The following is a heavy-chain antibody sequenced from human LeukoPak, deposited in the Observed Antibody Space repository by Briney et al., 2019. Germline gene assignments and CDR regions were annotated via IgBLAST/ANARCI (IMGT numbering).Heavy chain of an antibody. CDR2: ISHSGST. D-gene: IGHD6-19*01. CDR3: ARGRKQWLAFYYFDY. J-gene: IGHJ4*02. Sequence: SETLSLTCAVYGGSFSGYYWSWIRQPPGKGLEWIGEISHSGSTNYNPSLKSRVTISVDTSKNQFSLKLSSVTAADTAVYYCARGRKQWLAFYYFDYWGQGTLVTVSS. V-gene: IGHV4-34*01. CDR1: GGSFSGYY.